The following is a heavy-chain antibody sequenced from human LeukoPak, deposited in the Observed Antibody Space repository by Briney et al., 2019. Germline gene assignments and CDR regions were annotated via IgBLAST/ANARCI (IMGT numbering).Heavy chain of an antibody. Sequence: PSETLSLTCTVSGGSISSYYWSWIRQPPGKGLEWIGYIFYSGSTNYNPSLKSRVTISVDTSKNQFSLKLSSVTAADTAAYYCARDKDYFDSGGAFDIWGQGTMVTVSS. V-gene: IGHV4-59*01. CDR1: GGSISSYY. CDR2: IFYSGST. J-gene: IGHJ3*02. CDR3: ARDKDYFDSGGAFDI. D-gene: IGHD3-22*01.